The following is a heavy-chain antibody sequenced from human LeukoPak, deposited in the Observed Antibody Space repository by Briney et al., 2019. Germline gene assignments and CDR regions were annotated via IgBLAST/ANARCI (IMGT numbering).Heavy chain of an antibody. CDR2: ITTTFYT. CDR3: ARDPSVAAGTTPNWFDP. J-gene: IGHJ5*02. D-gene: IGHD1-7*01. V-gene: IGHV3-21*01. CDR1: GFTFSSYS. Sequence: GGSLRLSCAASGFTFSSYSFNWVRQVPGKGLEWVSSITTTFYTYYTDSVKGRFTISRDNAKNSLYLQMNSLRAEDTAVYYCARDPSVAAGTTPNWFDPWGQGTLVTVSS.